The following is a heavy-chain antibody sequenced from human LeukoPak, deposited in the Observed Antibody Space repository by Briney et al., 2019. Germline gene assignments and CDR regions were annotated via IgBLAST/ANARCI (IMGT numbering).Heavy chain of an antibody. CDR1: GYTFSNYC. V-gene: IGHV1-18*01. J-gene: IGHJ4*02. Sequence: ASVKVSCKASGYTFSNYCITWVRQAPGQGPEWMGWINGYNGNTKYAQKLQGRVTMTTDTATSTAYMELSSLRSEDTAVYYCARNRDGKWDHFDYWGQGTLVTVSS. D-gene: IGHD5-24*01. CDR3: ARNRDGKWDHFDY. CDR2: INGYNGNT.